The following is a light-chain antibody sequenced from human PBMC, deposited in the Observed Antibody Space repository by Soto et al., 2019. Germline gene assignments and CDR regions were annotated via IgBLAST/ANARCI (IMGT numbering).Light chain of an antibody. Sequence: DIQMTQSPSTLSASVGDRVTITCRASQSISSWLAWYQQKPGKAPMLLIYKASVLESGGPSRFSGSGSGTEFTLTIRSLQPDDFATYFCQQYNSLWTFGQGTKVEIK. CDR1: QSISSW. J-gene: IGKJ1*01. CDR2: KAS. V-gene: IGKV1-5*03. CDR3: QQYNSLWT.